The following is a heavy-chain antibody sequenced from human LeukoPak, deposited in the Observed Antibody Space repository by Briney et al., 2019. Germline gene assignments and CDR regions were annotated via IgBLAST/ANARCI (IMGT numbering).Heavy chain of an antibody. D-gene: IGHD2-15*01. CDR1: GGSFSGYY. CDR2: INHSGST. V-gene: IGHV4-34*01. CDR3: ARLPKSSSCYLTSPSHYYYYYMDV. Sequence: SETLSLTCAVYGGSFSGYYWSWIRQPPGKGLEWIGEINHSGSTNYNPSLKSRVTISVDTSKNQFSLKLSSVTAADTAVYYCARLPKSSSCYLTSPSHYYYYYMDVWGKGTTVTISS. J-gene: IGHJ6*03.